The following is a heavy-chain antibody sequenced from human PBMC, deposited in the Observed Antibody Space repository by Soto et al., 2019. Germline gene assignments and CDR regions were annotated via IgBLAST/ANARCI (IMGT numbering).Heavy chain of an antibody. CDR1: GFIFSDFS. J-gene: IGHJ6*02. D-gene: IGHD6-6*01. CDR2: ISGDGSST. CDR3: ARDWSRAAPNPLYDMDV. V-gene: IGHV3-11*01. Sequence: PGGSLRLSCAASGFIFSDFSMSWIRQAPGKGLEWISYISGDGSSTNYAGSVKGRFSISRDNANNSLYLQLNTLRADDTAVYYCARDWSRAAPNPLYDMDVWGHGTTVTVSS.